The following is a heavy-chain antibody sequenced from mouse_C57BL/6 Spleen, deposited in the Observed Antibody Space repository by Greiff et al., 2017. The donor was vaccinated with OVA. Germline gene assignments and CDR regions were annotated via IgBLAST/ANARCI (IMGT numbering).Heavy chain of an antibody. Sequence: QVQLQQSGPELVKPGASVKISCKASGYAFSSSWMNWVKQRPGKGLEWIGRLYPGDGDTNYNGKFKGKATLTADKTSSTAYVPLSSLTSEDSAVSFCARSRGYEGGLEYWGQKASVTVSS. CDR2: LYPGDGDT. CDR1: GYAFSSSW. J-gene: IGHJ4*01. CDR3: ARSRGYEGGLEY. D-gene: IGHD2-2*01. V-gene: IGHV1-82*01.